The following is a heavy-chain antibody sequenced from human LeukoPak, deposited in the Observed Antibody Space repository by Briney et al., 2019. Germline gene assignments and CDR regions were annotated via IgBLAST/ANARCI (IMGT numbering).Heavy chain of an antibody. V-gene: IGHV3-7*05. CDR3: AREDWGPRFDP. Sequence: GGSLRLSCAASGFTSTSYWMTWVRQAPGKGLHWVANINHDGTDKNYADPVKGRFTISRDNAKRSVFLQMNSLRAEDTGLYYCAREDWGPRFDPRGQGTLVTVSS. CDR2: INHDGTDK. J-gene: IGHJ5*02. D-gene: IGHD7-27*01. CDR1: GFTSTSYW.